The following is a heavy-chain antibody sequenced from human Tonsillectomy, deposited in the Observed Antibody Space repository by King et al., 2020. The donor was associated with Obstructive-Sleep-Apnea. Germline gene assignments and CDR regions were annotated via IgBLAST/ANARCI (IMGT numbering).Heavy chain of an antibody. Sequence: QLQESGPGLVKPSGTLSLTCAVSGGTISSTKWWSWVHQPPGKGLEWIGEIYHSGSTHYNPSLKSRVTISVDKSKNQISLKLSSVTAADTAVYYCARVSWRPDYYGMDVWGQGTTVTVSS. V-gene: IGHV4-4*02. D-gene: IGHD5-12*01. CDR2: IYHSGST. J-gene: IGHJ6*02. CDR1: GGTISSTKW. CDR3: ARVSWRPDYYGMDV.